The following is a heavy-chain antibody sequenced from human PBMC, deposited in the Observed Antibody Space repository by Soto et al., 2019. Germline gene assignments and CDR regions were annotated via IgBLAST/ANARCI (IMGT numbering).Heavy chain of an antibody. V-gene: IGHV1-8*01. CDR1: GYTFTSYD. CDR2: INPNTGYT. Sequence: QVQLVQSGAAMKKPGASVKVSCKASGYTFTSYDINWVRQATGQVLEWMGWINPNTGYTDYAQKFQDRVTMSGNTAITTAYMELSSLRSEDTAVYYCVRGRVMLTFGVVSVIDCWGQGSPVTVSA. CDR3: VRGRVMLTFGVVSVIDC. J-gene: IGHJ4*02. D-gene: IGHD3-16*02.